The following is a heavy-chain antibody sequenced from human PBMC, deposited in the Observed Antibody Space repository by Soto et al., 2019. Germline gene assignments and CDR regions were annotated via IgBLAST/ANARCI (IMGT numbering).Heavy chain of an antibody. CDR2: TYYRSRWYS. J-gene: IGHJ4*02. CDR3: ARDAPWANAVTGDPSGYFDD. CDR1: GDSVSSNSAT. D-gene: IGHD7-27*01. Sequence: SQTLSLTCAISGDSVSSNSATWNWIRQSPSRGLEWLGRTYYRSRWYSDYAISVKGRITINPDTSKNQFSLQLNSVTPEDTAVYYCARDAPWANAVTGDPSGYFDDRGQGTLVTVSS. V-gene: IGHV6-1*01.